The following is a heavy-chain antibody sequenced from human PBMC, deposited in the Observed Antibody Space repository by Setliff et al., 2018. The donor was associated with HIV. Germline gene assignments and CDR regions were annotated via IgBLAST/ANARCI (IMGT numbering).Heavy chain of an antibody. Sequence: SETLSLTCTVSGGSISSDGFYWSWIRQHPGEGLEWIGYISYSGSTYYNPSLRTRVTISVDKSKNQFSLKLTSVTAADTAVYYCARAFDSSAPWIDLWAQGTLVTVSS. V-gene: IGHV4-31*02. CDR1: GGSISSDGFY. J-gene: IGHJ5*02. CDR2: ISYSGST. D-gene: IGHD3-22*01. CDR3: ARAFDSSAPWIDL.